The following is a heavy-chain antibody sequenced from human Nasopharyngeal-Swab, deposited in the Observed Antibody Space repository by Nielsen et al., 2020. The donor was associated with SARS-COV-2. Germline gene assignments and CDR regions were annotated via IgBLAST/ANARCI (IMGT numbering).Heavy chain of an antibody. CDR1: GFTFSSYG. J-gene: IGHJ6*03. V-gene: IGHV3-30*18. Sequence: GGSLRLSCAASGFTFSSYGMHWVRQAPGRGLEWVAVISYDGNYKYYADSVQGRFTISRDNSKNTLFLQMNSLRAEDTAVYYCAKGRVTIFGVVIIDYYYYMEVWGKGTTVTVSS. CDR2: ISYDGNYK. CDR3: AKGRVTIFGVVIIDYYYYMEV. D-gene: IGHD3-3*01.